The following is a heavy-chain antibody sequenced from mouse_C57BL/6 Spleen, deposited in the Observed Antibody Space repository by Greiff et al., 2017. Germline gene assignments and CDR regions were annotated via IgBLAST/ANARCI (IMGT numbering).Heavy chain of an antibody. J-gene: IGHJ4*01. V-gene: IGHV1-61*01. CDR1: GYTFTSYW. D-gene: IGHD2-4*01. Sequence: QVQLQQPGAELVRPGSSVKLSCKASGYTFTSYWMDWVKQRPGQGLEWIGNIYPSDSETHYNQKFKDKATLTVCKSSSTAYMQLSSLTSEDSAVSYCARFSYDYDVYAMDYWGQGTAGTVSS. CDR2: IYPSDSET. CDR3: ARFSYDYDVYAMDY.